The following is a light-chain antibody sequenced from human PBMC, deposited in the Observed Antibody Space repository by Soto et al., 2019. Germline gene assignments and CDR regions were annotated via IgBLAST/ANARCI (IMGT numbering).Light chain of an antibody. CDR1: SSDVGGYNY. Sequence: QSVLTQPRSVSGSPGQSVTISCTATSSDVGGYNYVSWYQQHPGKAPKLMIYDVSKRPSGVPDRFSGSKSGNTASLTISGLQAEDEADYYCCSYAGSYKGVFGGGTQLTVL. CDR2: DVS. J-gene: IGLJ2*01. CDR3: CSYAGSYKGV. V-gene: IGLV2-11*01.